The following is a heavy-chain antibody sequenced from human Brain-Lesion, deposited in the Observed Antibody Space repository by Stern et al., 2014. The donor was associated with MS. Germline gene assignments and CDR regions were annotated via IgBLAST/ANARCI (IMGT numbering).Heavy chain of an antibody. J-gene: IGHJ5*02. CDR2: IIPIFGSP. CDR3: AKDGPALVTNWFDP. CDR1: GGTFGTYP. Sequence: VHLVESGPEVKKPGSSGQVSCKASGGTFGTYPITWLRQAPGQGLEWMGRIIPIFGSPNYAQKFQGRVTITGGRSTTTVYMKLSSLKSDDAAVYYCAKDGPALVTNWFDPWGRGTLVTVSS. V-gene: IGHV1-69*06. D-gene: IGHD5-18*01.